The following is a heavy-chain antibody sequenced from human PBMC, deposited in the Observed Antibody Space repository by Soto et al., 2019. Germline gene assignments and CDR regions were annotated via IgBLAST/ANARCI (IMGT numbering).Heavy chain of an antibody. V-gene: IGHV3-74*01. D-gene: IGHD2-21*02. Sequence: GGSLRLSCAASGFSFSDYWMHWVRQAPGEGLVWVSRIKIVGTTTYTTYADSVKGRFTISRDNAKNTVDLQMNSLRVEDTALYYCVRKRVTAVGTFGFDFWGQGTVVTVSS. CDR1: GFSFSDYW. CDR3: VRKRVTAVGTFGFDF. CDR2: IKIVGTTTYT. J-gene: IGHJ4*02.